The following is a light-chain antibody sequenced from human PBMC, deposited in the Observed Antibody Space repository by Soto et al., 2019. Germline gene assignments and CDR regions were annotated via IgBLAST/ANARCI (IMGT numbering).Light chain of an antibody. J-gene: IGKJ1*01. CDR1: QRIGTY. CDR2: DTS. Sequence: EIVLTQSPANLSLSPGDRATLSCRASQRIGTYLAWYQQKAGQAPSLLIYDTSNRATGIPTRFSGSGSGTDFTLTISSLEPEGFAVYFCQHRSNSPPTWTFGQGTKVEIK. V-gene: IGKV3-11*01. CDR3: QHRSNSPPTWT.